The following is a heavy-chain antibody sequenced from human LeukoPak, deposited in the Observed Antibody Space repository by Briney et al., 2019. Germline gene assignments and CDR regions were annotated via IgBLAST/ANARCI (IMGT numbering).Heavy chain of an antibody. V-gene: IGHV4-34*01. Sequence: PSETLSLTCAVNGGSFSDYLWTWIRQSPGKGLEWIGEINQGGRTNFNPSLKSRVTISADRSKYHFSLTLRSVTAADTAVYYCARGKRVWFGELMTSFSYFYIDVWGRDTTVIVSS. D-gene: IGHD3-10*01. J-gene: IGHJ6*03. CDR1: GGSFSDYL. CDR3: ARGKRVWFGELMTSFSYFYIDV. CDR2: INQGGRT.